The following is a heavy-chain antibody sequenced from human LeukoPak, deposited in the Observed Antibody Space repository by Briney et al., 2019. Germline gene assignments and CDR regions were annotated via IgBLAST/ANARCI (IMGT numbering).Heavy chain of an antibody. D-gene: IGHD4-11*01. CDR2: INPNSGGT. Sequence: ASVKVSCKASGYTFTGYCMHWVRQAPGQGLEWMGWINPNSGGTNYAQKFQGRVTMTRDTSISTAYMELSRLRSDDTAVYYCARDLKGLPGFDYWGQGTLVTVSS. J-gene: IGHJ4*02. V-gene: IGHV1-2*02. CDR1: GYTFTGYC. CDR3: ARDLKGLPGFDY.